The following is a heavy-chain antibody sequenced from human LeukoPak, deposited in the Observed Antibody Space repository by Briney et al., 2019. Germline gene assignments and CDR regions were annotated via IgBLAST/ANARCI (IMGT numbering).Heavy chain of an antibody. CDR1: GGSISSGGYY. V-gene: IGHV4-31*03. Sequence: SETLSLTCTVSGGSISSGGYYWSWIRQHPGKGLEWIGYIYYSGSTYYNPSLKSRVTISVDTSKNQFSLKLSSVTAADTAVYYCARTNRYCSGGSCYSWSFDYWGQGALVTVSS. D-gene: IGHD2-15*01. J-gene: IGHJ4*02. CDR2: IYYSGST. CDR3: ARTNRYCSGGSCYSWSFDY.